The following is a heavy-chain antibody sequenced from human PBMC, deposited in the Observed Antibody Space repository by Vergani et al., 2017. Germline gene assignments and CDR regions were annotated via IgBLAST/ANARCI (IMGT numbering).Heavy chain of an antibody. Sequence: QVQLVESGGGVVQPGGSLRLSCAASRFTFSSFAMHWVRQAPGKGLGWVAFIRYDGSNKYYADSVKGRFTISRDNSKNTLSLQMNSLRAEDTAVYYCAKGLTSGAYGMDVWGQGTTVTVSS. CDR2: IRYDGSNK. J-gene: IGHJ6*02. V-gene: IGHV3-30*02. D-gene: IGHD3-10*01. CDR3: AKGLTSGAYGMDV. CDR1: RFTFSSFA.